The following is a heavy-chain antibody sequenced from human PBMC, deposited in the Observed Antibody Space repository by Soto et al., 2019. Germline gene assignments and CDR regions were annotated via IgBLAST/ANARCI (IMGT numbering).Heavy chain of an antibody. CDR1: GYTFSMSG. V-gene: IGHV1-18*01. CDR2: ISGYNGKT. J-gene: IGHJ6*02. Sequence: ASVKVSCKSSGYTFSMSGISWVRQAPGQGLEWMGWISGYNGKTHYEQKFQDRVTMTTDTSTNMAYMELRSLRSDDTAVYYCAREGPRPYYYYGMDVWG. CDR3: AREGPRPYYYYGMDV.